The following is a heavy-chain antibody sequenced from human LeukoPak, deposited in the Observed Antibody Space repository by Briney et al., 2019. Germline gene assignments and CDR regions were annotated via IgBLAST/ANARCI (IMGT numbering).Heavy chain of an antibody. CDR1: GGSSSGYY. V-gene: IGHV4-34*01. D-gene: IGHD3-10*01. Sequence: SETLSLTCAVFGGSSSGYYWNWVRQPPGEGLEWIGEINHSGSTNYHPSLKSRVTISVDTSKNQFSLRLSSVTAADTAVYYCARGYPMVRGVLDYWGQGTLVTVSS. CDR2: INHSGST. CDR3: ARGYPMVRGVLDY. J-gene: IGHJ4*02.